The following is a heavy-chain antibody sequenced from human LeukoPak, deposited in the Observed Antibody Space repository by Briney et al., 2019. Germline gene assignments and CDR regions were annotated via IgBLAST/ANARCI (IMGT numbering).Heavy chain of an antibody. D-gene: IGHD2-2*01. J-gene: IGHJ4*02. CDR2: ISGSGTTT. V-gene: IGHV3-23*01. CDR1: GFIFSSYA. CDR3: AKDPFRTRVSAPDY. Sequence: GGSLRLSCAGSGFIFSSYAMSWVRQAPGKGLEWVSAISGSGTTTYYADSVKGRFTISRDNSNNTLYLRMNSLRAEDTAVYYCAKDPFRTRVSAPDYWGQGTLVTVSS.